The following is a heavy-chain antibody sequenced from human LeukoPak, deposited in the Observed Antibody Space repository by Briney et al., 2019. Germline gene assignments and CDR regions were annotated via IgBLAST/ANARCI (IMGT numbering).Heavy chain of an antibody. Sequence: SETLSLTCTVSGGSISSSSYYWGWIRQPPGKGLEWIGSIYYSGSTYYNPSLKSRVTISVDTSKNQFSLRLSSVTAADTAVYYCARADTAMVEGWFDPWGQGTLVTVSS. J-gene: IGHJ5*02. V-gene: IGHV4-39*07. CDR1: GGSISSSSYY. D-gene: IGHD5-18*01. CDR2: IYYSGST. CDR3: ARADTAMVEGWFDP.